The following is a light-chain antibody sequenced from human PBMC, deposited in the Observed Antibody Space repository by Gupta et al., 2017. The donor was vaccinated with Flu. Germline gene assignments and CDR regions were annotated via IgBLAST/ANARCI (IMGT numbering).Light chain of an antibody. CDR3: QQYENLPLT. V-gene: IGKV1-33*01. CDR1: HDISYY. CDR2: DAS. Sequence: PSSRSPSFCYRVPMSCPARHDISYYLSLYQPKPGKVPQLLLSDASHLETGVPSRFSGSGSGTAFTLTLSRLQPEDFATYYCQQYENLPLTFGGGTTVDVK. J-gene: IGKJ4*01.